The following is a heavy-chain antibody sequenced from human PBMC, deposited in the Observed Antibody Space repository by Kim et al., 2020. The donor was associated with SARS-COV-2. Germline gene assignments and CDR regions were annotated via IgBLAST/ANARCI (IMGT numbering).Heavy chain of an antibody. CDR1: GYTFTSYA. J-gene: IGHJ4*02. CDR2: INTNTGNP. CDR3: ARSAEYYDILTGYPPVFLGY. Sequence: ASVKVSCKASGYTFTSYAMNWVRQAPGQGLEWMGWINTNTGNPTYAQGFTGRFVFSLDTSVSTAYLQISSLKAEDTAAYYCARSAEYYDILTGYPPVFLGYWGQGTLVTVSS. D-gene: IGHD3-9*01. V-gene: IGHV7-4-1*02.